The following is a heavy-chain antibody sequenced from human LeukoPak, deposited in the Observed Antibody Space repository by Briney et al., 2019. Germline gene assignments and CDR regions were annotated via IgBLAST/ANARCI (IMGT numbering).Heavy chain of an antibody. V-gene: IGHV3-48*03. Sequence: PGGSLRLSCAASGFTFSSYEMNWVRQAPGKGLEWVSYISSSGSTIYYADSVKGRFTISRDNAKNSLYLQMNSLRAEDTAVYYCARTTAGSIVTFDYWGQGTLVTVSS. CDR3: ARTTAGSIVTFDY. D-gene: IGHD3-10*01. CDR2: ISSSGSTI. J-gene: IGHJ4*02. CDR1: GFTFSSYE.